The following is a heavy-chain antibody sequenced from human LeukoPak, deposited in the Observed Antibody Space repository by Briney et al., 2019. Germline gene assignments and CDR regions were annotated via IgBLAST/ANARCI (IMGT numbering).Heavy chain of an antibody. CDR2: IYPGDSDT. J-gene: IGHJ4*02. V-gene: IGHV5-51*01. D-gene: IGHD6-6*01. CDR1: GYSFTNYW. Sequence: GESLKISCKGSGYSFTNYWIGWVRQMPGKSLEWMGIIYPGDSDTTYSPSFEGQVTISADKSISTAYLQWSSLKASDTAMYFCARQPSSSSRVDYWGQGTLVTVSS. CDR3: ARQPSSSSRVDY.